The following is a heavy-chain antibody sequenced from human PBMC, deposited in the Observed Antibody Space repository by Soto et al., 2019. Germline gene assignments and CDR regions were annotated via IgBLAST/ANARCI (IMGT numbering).Heavy chain of an antibody. CDR1: GYTFTGYY. CDR3: ARGGGSPRWGMAV. D-gene: IGHD2-15*01. J-gene: IGHJ6*02. V-gene: IGHV1-2*02. Sequence: PSVNGSCKSAGYTFTGYYMHWVRQAPGQGLEWMGWINPNSGGTNYAQKFQGRVTMTRDTSISTAYMEPSRLRSDDTAVYYCARGGGSPRWGMAVWGQGTTVIVSS. CDR2: INPNSGGT.